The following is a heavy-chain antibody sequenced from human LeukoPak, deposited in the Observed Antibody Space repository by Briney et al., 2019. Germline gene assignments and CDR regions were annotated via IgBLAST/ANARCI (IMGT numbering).Heavy chain of an antibody. Sequence: SETLSLTCTVSGGSIRSGSYYWSWIRQPAGKGLESIGRIYASGSTNYNPSLKSRVTISVDTSKNQFSLKLSSVTAADTAVYYCAREEGSGSYFAYYYYMDVWGNGTTVTVSS. V-gene: IGHV4-61*02. CDR2: IYASGST. J-gene: IGHJ6*03. CDR3: AREEGSGSYFAYYYYMDV. CDR1: GGSIRSGSYY. D-gene: IGHD1-26*01.